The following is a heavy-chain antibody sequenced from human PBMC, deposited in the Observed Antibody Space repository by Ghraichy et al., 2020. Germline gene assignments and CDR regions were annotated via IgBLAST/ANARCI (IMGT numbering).Heavy chain of an antibody. J-gene: IGHJ4*02. CDR3: ARDSRDYGHYLY. CDR1: GYSFSSYG. CDR2: IAVYNGNV. Sequence: ASVKVTCKASGYSFSSYGISWFRQAPGQGLEWVGWIAVYNGNVKYAQKFQDRVTMTTDTSMTTAYMELRSLRSDDTAVYYCARDSRDYGHYLYWGQGTLVTVSS. D-gene: IGHD4-17*01. V-gene: IGHV1-18*01.